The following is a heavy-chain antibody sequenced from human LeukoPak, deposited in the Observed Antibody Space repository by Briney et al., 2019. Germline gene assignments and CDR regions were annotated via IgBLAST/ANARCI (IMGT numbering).Heavy chain of an antibody. J-gene: IGHJ5*02. CDR1: GYTSTSYY. Sequence: ASVKVSCKASGYTSTSYYMHWVRQAPGQGLEWMGIINPSGGSTSYAQKFQGRVTMTRDTSTSTVYMELSSLRSEDTAVYYCARVGAIVDSSGYYYDWFDPWGQGTLVTVSS. CDR2: INPSGGST. CDR3: ARVGAIVDSSGYYYDWFDP. V-gene: IGHV1-46*01. D-gene: IGHD3-22*01.